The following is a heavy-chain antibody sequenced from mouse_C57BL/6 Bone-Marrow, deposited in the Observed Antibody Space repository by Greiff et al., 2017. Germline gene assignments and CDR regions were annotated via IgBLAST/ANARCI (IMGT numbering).Heavy chain of an antibody. CDR1: GFNIKNTY. CDR3: AMFPITTRIKYYAMYY. D-gene: IGHD1-1*01. J-gene: IGHJ4*01. Sequence: VQLQQSVAELVRPGASVKLSCTASGFNIKNTYMHWVKQRPEQGLEWIGRIDPANGNTKYAPKFQGKATITADTSSNTAYLQLSSLTSEDTAIYYCAMFPITTRIKYYAMYYCGQGTSVTVSS. V-gene: IGHV14-3*01. CDR2: IDPANGNT.